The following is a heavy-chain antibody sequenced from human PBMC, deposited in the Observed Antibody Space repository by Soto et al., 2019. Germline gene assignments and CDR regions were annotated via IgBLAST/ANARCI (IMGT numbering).Heavy chain of an antibody. J-gene: IGHJ6*02. CDR1: GFTFSSYW. CDR2: IKQDGSEK. CDR3: ARDIVVVPAAIGMDV. D-gene: IGHD2-2*01. Sequence: PGGSLRLSCAASGFTFSSYWMSWVRQAPGKGLEWVANIKQDGSEKYYVDSVKGRFTISGDNAKNSLYLQMNSLRAEDTAVYCCARDIVVVPAAIGMDVWGQGTTVTVSS. V-gene: IGHV3-7*03.